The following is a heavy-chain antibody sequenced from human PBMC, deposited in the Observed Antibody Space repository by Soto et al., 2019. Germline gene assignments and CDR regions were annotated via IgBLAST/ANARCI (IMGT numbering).Heavy chain of an antibody. CDR3: ARDATIIGYYYYYMDV. CDR2: ISSSSSYI. CDR1: GFTFSSYS. D-gene: IGHD5-12*01. V-gene: IGHV3-21*01. Sequence: EVQLVESGGGLVKPGGSLRLSCAASGFTFSSYSMNWVRQAPEKGLEWVSSISSSSSYIYYADSVKGRFTISRDNAKNSLYLQMNSLRAEDTAVYYCARDATIIGYYYYYMDVWGKGTTVTVSS. J-gene: IGHJ6*03.